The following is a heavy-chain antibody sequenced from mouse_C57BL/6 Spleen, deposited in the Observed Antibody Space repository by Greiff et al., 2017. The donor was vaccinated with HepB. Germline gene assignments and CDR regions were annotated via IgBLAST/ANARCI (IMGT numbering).Heavy chain of an antibody. CDR2: IYPGSGST. V-gene: IGHV1-55*01. J-gene: IGHJ3*01. D-gene: IGHD4-1*01. CDR3: AREELAAWFAY. Sequence: QVQLQQSGAELVKPGASVKMSCKASGYTFTSYWITWVKQRPGQGLEWIGDIYPGSGSTNYNEKFKSKATLTVDTSSSTAYLQRSSRTSEDAAVYYCAREELAAWFAYWGQGTLVTVSA. CDR1: GYTFTSYW.